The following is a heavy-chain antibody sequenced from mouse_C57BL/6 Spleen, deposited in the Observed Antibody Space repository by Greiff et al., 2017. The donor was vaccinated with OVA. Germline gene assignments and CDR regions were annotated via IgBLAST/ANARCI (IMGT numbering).Heavy chain of an antibody. CDR3: ARKDGNYEGAMDY. CDR1: GFSLTSYG. CDR2: IWSGRST. D-gene: IGHD2-1*01. V-gene: IGHV2-2*01. Sequence: VQLQQSGPGLVQPSQSLSITCTVSGFSLTSYGVHWVRQSPGKGLEWLGVIWSGRSTDYNAAFISRLSISKDNSKSQVFFKMNSLQADDTAIYYCARKDGNYEGAMDYWGQGTSVTVSS. J-gene: IGHJ4*01.